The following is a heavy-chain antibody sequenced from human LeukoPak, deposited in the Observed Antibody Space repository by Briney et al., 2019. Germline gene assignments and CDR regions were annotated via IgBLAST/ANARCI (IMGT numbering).Heavy chain of an antibody. Sequence: SETLSLTCTVSGYSISSGYYWGWIRQPPGKGLEWIGSIYHSGSTYYNPSLKSRVTISVDTSKNQFSLKLSSVTAADTAVYYCARGRFSSGWTGLDYWGQGTLVTVSS. CDR3: ARGRFSSGWTGLDY. J-gene: IGHJ4*02. D-gene: IGHD6-19*01. CDR1: GYSISSGYY. V-gene: IGHV4-38-2*02. CDR2: IYHSGST.